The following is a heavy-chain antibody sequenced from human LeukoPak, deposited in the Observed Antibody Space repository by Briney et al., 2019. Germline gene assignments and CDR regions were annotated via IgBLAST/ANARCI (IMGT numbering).Heavy chain of an antibody. D-gene: IGHD2/OR15-2a*01. CDR2: IGGSGAGT. J-gene: IGHJ6*03. CDR3: AKGLVTGVGPYMGYHYYMDV. V-gene: IGHV3-23*01. Sequence: GGSLRLSCAASGFTFSNYAMNWVRQAPGKGLEWVSTIGGSGAGTYYADSVKGRFTISRDNSKNTLSLQMNSLRAEDAAVYYCAKGLVTGVGPYMGYHYYMDVWGKGTTVTVSS. CDR1: GFTFSNYA.